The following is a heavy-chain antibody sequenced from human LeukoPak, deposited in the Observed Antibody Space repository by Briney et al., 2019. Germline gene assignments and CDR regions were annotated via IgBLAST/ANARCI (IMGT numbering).Heavy chain of an antibody. CDR1: GFTFSSYA. CDR2: ISGSGGST. Sequence: PPGGSLRLSCAASGFTFSSYAMSWVRQAPGKGLEWVSAISGSGGSTYYADSVKGRFTISRDNSKNTLYLQMNSLRAEDTAVYYCAKAPRSSSWYIFDYWGQGTLVTVSS. D-gene: IGHD6-13*01. CDR3: AKAPRSSSWYIFDY. J-gene: IGHJ4*02. V-gene: IGHV3-23*01.